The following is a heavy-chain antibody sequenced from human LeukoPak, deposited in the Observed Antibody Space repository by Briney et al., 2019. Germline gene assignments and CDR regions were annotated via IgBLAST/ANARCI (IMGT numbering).Heavy chain of an antibody. D-gene: IGHD3-9*01. CDR3: ARVTGYMIEDYFDY. V-gene: IGHV1-2*02. CDR2: INPNSGGT. J-gene: IGHJ4*02. CDR1: GYTFTSYG. Sequence: ASVKVSCKASGYTFTSYGISWVRQAPGQGLEWMGWINPNSGGTNYAQKFQGRVTMTRDTSISTAYMELSRLRSDDTAVYYCARVTGYMIEDYFDYWGQGMLVTVSS.